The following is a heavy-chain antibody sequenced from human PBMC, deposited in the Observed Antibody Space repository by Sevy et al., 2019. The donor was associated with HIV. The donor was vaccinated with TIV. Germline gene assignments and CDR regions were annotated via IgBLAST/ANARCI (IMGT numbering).Heavy chain of an antibody. D-gene: IGHD5-12*01. V-gene: IGHV4-59*01. CDR2: ISYTGDT. CDR1: YGSIIGYH. Sequence: SETLSLTYTVSYGSIIGYHWSWIRQPPGKTLEYVGYISYTGDTNSNPSLNSRVTMSVDTSKNQFSLKVTSVTAADTAVYYCARAPPVRSGDDSLNWFDPWGQGTLVTVSS. J-gene: IGHJ5*02. CDR3: ARAPPVRSGDDSLNWFDP.